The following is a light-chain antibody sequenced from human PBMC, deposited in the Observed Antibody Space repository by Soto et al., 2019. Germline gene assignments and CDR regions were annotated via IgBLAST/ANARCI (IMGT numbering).Light chain of an antibody. CDR2: DAS. CDR1: QSIGRC. J-gene: IGKJ1*01. Sequence: DIQMTQSPSTLSASVGDRVTITCRASQSIGRCLAWYQQKPVKAPKLLIYDASSLESGVPSRFSGSGSGTEFALTISSLQPDDISTYYCQHYNSYAPWTFGQGPEVEIK. V-gene: IGKV1-5*01. CDR3: QHYNSYAPWT.